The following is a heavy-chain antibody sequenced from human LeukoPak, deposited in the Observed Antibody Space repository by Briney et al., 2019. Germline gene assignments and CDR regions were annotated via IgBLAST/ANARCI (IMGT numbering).Heavy chain of an antibody. V-gene: IGHV4-59*08. D-gene: IGHD3-22*01. Sequence: SETLSLTCTVSGGSIGSYYWSWIRHTPGKGLEWIGHIFYSGSTTYNPSLKGRVTISVDTSKNQFALRLTSVTAADTAVYYCARAGYYYDSSGYPNGMDVWGQGTTVTVSS. CDR1: GGSIGSYY. CDR2: IFYSGST. J-gene: IGHJ6*02. CDR3: ARAGYYYDSSGYPNGMDV.